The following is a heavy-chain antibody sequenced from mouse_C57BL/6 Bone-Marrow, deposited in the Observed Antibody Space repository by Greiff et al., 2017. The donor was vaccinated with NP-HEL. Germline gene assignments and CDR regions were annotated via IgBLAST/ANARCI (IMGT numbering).Heavy chain of an antibody. CDR1: GYTFTNYW. CDR2: IYPGGGYT. CDR3: ARSYDGYLFAY. J-gene: IGHJ3*01. D-gene: IGHD2-3*01. V-gene: IGHV1-63*01. Sequence: VNVVESGAELVRPGTSVKMSCKASGYTFTNYWIGWAKQRPGHGLEWIGDIYPGGGYTNYNEKFKGKATLTADKSSSTAYMQFSSLTSEDSAIYYCARSYDGYLFAYWGQGTLVTVSA.